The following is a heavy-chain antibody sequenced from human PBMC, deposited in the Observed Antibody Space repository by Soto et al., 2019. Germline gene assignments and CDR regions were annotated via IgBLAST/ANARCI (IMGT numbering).Heavy chain of an antibody. CDR3: AREGSLELYPFDY. CDR1: GFTFSSYS. CDR2: ISSSSSTI. Sequence: PGGSLRLSCAASGFTFSSYSMNWVRQAPGKGLEWVSYISSSSSTIYYADSVKGRFTISRDNAKNSLYPQMNSLRDEDTAVYYCAREGSLELYPFDYWGQGTLVTVSS. D-gene: IGHD1-7*01. J-gene: IGHJ4*02. V-gene: IGHV3-48*02.